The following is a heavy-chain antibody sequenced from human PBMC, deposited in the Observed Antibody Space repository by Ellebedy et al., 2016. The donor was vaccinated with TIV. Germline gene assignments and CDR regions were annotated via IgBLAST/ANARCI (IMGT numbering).Heavy chain of an antibody. CDR1: GASLSSY. CDR3: ARVPSKYIDV. Sequence: SETLSLTXTVSGASLSSYWSWIRQPPGKELEWIGYIYDSGSTKYNPSLKSRLSMSIDTSQNRFSLKLTSVTAADTAVYYCARVPSKYIDVWGKGTTVKVSS. J-gene: IGHJ6*03. CDR2: IYDSGST. V-gene: IGHV4-59*12.